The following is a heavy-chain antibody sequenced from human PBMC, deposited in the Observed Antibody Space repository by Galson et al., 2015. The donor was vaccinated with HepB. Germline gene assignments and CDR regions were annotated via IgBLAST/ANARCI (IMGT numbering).Heavy chain of an antibody. CDR1: GFTFSRYA. CDR2: LPSNGGRT. Sequence: SLRLSCAASGFTFSRYAMTWVRQAPGKGLEWISSLPSNGGRTFYTNSVKGRFTISRDNSRNTVVLQLSILRPEDTAVYYCAKDGIMVSNNPYQLHFWGQGTLVSVSS. CDR3: AKDGIMVSNNPYQLHF. J-gene: IGHJ4*02. D-gene: IGHD2-8*01. V-gene: IGHV3-23*01.